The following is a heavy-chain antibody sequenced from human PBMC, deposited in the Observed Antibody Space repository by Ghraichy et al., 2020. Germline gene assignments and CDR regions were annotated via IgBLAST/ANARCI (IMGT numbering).Heavy chain of an antibody. V-gene: IGHV3-23*01. CDR1: GFTFSTYA. CDR3: AKDRRINMDRGATPYDY. CDR2: ISANGTTA. J-gene: IGHJ4*02. Sequence: GGSLNISCAASGFTFSTYAMSWVRQAPGKGLEWVSGISANGTTADYADSVKGRFSISRDNSKNTVSLQMSSLRVEDTAVYYCAKDRRINMDRGATPYDYWGQGTLVSVSS. D-gene: IGHD3-10*01.